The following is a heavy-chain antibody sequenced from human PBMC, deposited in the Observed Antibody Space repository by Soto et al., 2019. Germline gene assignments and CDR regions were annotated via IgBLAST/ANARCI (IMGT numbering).Heavy chain of an antibody. CDR1: GGSFSGYY. J-gene: IGHJ5*02. CDR3: ARTSRPRLGPNWLDP. V-gene: IGHV4-34*01. Sequence: PSETLSLTCAVYGGSFSGYYWSWIRQPPGKGLEWIGEINHSGSTNYNPSLKSRVTISVDTSKNQFSLKLSSVTAADTAVYYCARTSRPRLGPNWLDPWDQRNLVAVSS. CDR2: INHSGST. D-gene: IGHD3-9*01.